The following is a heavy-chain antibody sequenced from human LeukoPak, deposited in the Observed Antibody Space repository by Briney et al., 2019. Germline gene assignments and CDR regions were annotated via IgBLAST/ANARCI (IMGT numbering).Heavy chain of an antibody. V-gene: IGHV1-18*01. J-gene: IGHJ4*02. CDR1: GYTFTSYG. CDR2: INAYNGNT. CDR3: AREGSSGWGYYYDSSGPDY. Sequence: GASVKVSCKASGYTFTSYGISWVRQAPGQGLEWMGWINAYNGNTNYAQKLQGRVTMTTDTSTSTAYMELRSLRSDDTAVYYCAREGSSGWGYYYDSSGPDYWGQGTLVTVSS. D-gene: IGHD3-22*01.